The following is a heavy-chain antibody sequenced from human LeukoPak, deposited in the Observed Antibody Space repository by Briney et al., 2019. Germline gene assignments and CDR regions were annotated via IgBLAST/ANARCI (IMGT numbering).Heavy chain of an antibody. D-gene: IGHD3-10*01. J-gene: IGHJ4*02. Sequence: PGGSLRLSCAASGFYGMHWVRQAPGKGLEWVAFIRYDGSNKYYADSVKGRFTISRDNSKNTLYLQMNSLRAEDTAVYYCARTTYGWGQGTLVTVSS. V-gene: IGHV3-30*02. CDR2: IRYDGSNK. CDR3: ARTTYG. CDR1: GFYG.